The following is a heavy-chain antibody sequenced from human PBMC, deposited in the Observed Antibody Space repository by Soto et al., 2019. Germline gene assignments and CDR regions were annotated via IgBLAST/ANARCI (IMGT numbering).Heavy chain of an antibody. CDR3: ARSPSPVTPFDY. CDR1: GGSISSYY. Sequence: SETLSLTCTVSGGSISSYYWSWIRQPPGKGLEWIGYIYYSGSTNYNPSLKSRVTISVDTSKNQFSLKLSSVTAADTAVYYCARSPSPVTPFDYWGQGTLVTVSS. CDR2: IYYSGST. V-gene: IGHV4-59*01. J-gene: IGHJ4*02. D-gene: IGHD4-4*01.